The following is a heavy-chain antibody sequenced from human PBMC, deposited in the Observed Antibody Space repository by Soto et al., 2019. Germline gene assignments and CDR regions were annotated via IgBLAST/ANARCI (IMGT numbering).Heavy chain of an antibody. CDR1: GFTFSDYY. CDR2: ISHSGGTI. Sequence: QVQLVESGGGLVKPGGSLRLSCAASGFTFSDYYMSWIRQAPGKGLEWVSYISHSGGTIYYADSVKGRFTLSRDNAKNSLYLQMHSLRAEDTAVYHCVRVGYAYGNDPWGQGTLVAVSS. CDR3: VRVGYAYGNDP. J-gene: IGHJ5*02. V-gene: IGHV3-11*01. D-gene: IGHD3-10*01.